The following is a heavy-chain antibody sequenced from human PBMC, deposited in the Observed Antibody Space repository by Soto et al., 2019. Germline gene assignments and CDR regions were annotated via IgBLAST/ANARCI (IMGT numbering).Heavy chain of an antibody. V-gene: IGHV1-2*02. Sequence: ASVKVSCKASGYTFTGYYMHWVRQAPGQGLEWMGWINPNSGGTNYAQKFQGRVTMTRDTSISTAYMELSRLRSDDTAVYYCACIAMAGTAYYYYGMDVWGQGTTVTVSS. CDR2: INPNSGGT. CDR3: ACIAMAGTAYYYYGMDV. D-gene: IGHD6-19*01. CDR1: GYTFTGYY. J-gene: IGHJ6*02.